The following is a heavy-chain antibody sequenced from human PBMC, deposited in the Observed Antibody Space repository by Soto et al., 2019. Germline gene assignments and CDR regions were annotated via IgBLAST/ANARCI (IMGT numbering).Heavy chain of an antibody. V-gene: IGHV3-15*01. Sequence: RLSCAASGFTFSNAWMSWVRQAPGKGLEWVGRIKSKTDGGTTDYAAPVKGRFTISRDDSKNTLYLQMNSLKTEDTAVYYCTTGWPYYYDSSRVDYWGQGTLVTVSS. D-gene: IGHD3-22*01. CDR2: IKSKTDGGTT. J-gene: IGHJ4*02. CDR1: GFTFSNAW. CDR3: TTGWPYYYDSSRVDY.